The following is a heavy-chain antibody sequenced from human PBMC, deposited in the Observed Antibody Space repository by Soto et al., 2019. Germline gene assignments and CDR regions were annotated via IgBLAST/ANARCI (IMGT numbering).Heavy chain of an antibody. Sequence: SDTLSLTCTVSGDSISSYYWIWIRQPPGKGLEWIGYIYYSGSTNYNPSLKSRVTISVDTPKNQFSLKLTSVTAADTAVYYCARGVATIGPWGQGTLVTVSS. V-gene: IGHV4-59*01. J-gene: IGHJ5*02. D-gene: IGHD5-12*01. CDR2: IYYSGST. CDR3: ARGVATIGP. CDR1: GDSISSYY.